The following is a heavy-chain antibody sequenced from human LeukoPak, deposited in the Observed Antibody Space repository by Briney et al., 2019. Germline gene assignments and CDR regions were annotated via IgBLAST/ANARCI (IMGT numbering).Heavy chain of an antibody. CDR1: RYTFTSYG. V-gene: IGHV1-18*01. J-gene: IGHJ5*02. D-gene: IGHD3-10*01. Sequence: ASVKDSCKASRYTFTSYGISWVRQAPGQELEWMGWISAYNGNTNYAQKLQGRVTMTTDTSTSTAYMELRSLRSDDTAVYYCARDKGSITMVRGVNYWFDPWGQGTLVTVSS. CDR3: ARDKGSITMVRGVNYWFDP. CDR2: ISAYNGNT.